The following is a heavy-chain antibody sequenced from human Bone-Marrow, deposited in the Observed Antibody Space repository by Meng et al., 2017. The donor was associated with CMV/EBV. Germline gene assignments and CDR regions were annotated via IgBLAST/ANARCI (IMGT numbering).Heavy chain of an antibody. Sequence: ASVKVSCKASGYTFTSYGISWVRQAPGQGLEWMGRIIPILGIANYAQKLQGRVTMTTDTSTSTAYMELRSLRSDDTAVYYCAIQFVVVPAAIRTEYYYYYGMDVWGQGTTVTVSS. CDR2: IIPILGIA. D-gene: IGHD2-2*01. V-gene: IGHV1-18*01. CDR3: AIQFVVVPAAIRTEYYYYYGMDV. J-gene: IGHJ6*02. CDR1: GYTFTSYG.